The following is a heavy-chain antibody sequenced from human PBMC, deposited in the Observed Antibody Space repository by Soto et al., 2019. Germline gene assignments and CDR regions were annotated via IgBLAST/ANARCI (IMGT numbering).Heavy chain of an antibody. CDR3: ARQVVVVVATTSDWFDP. CDR1: GGSISSSSYY. V-gene: IGHV4-39*01. D-gene: IGHD2-15*01. Sequence: SETLSLTCTVSGGSISSSSYYWGWIRQPPGKGLEWIGSIYYSGSTYYNPSLKSRVTISVDTSKNQFSLKLSSVTAADTAVYYCARQVVVVVATTSDWFDPWGQGTLVTVSS. J-gene: IGHJ5*02. CDR2: IYYSGST.